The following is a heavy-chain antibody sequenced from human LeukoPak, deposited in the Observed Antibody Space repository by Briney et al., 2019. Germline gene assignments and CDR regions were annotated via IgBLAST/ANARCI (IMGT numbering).Heavy chain of an antibody. CDR3: AKDRCRYCSSTSGPLDY. D-gene: IGHD2-2*01. CDR2: ISYDGSNK. CDR1: GFTFSSYA. Sequence: GGSLRLSCAASGFTFSSYAMHWVRQAPGKGLEWVAVISYDGSNKYYADSVKGRFTISRDNSKNTLYLQMNSLRAEDTAVYYCAKDRCRYCSSTSGPLDYWGQGTLVTVSS. J-gene: IGHJ4*02. V-gene: IGHV3-30-3*01.